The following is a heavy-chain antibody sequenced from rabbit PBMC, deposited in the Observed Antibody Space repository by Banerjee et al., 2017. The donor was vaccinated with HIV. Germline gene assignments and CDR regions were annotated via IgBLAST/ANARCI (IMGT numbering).Heavy chain of an antibody. V-gene: IGHV1S40*01. CDR3: ARRASYAGRGLDL. CDR1: GFSFSSSYD. Sequence: QSLEESGGDLVKPGASLTLTCTASGFSFSSSYDMCWVRQAPGKGLEWIGCIYTGSSGSTYYANWAKGRFTISKTSSTTVTLLLTSLTAADTATHFCARRASYAGRGLDLWGPGTLVTVS. D-gene: IGHD4-2*01. CDR2: IYTGSSGST. J-gene: IGHJ4*01.